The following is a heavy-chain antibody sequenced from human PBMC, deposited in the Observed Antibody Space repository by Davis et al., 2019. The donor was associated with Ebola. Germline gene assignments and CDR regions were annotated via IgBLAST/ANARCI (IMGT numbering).Heavy chain of an antibody. CDR1: GFTFGDYA. D-gene: IGHD3-22*01. CDR2: IWYDGSNK. V-gene: IGHV3-33*01. Sequence: PGGSLRLSCTASGFTFGDYAMSWFRQAPGKGLEWVAVIWYDGSNKYYADSVKGRFTISRDNSKNTLYLQMNSLRAEDTAVYYCARDLYTTIVVAIGYWGQGTLVTVSS. CDR3: ARDLYTTIVVAIGY. J-gene: IGHJ4*02.